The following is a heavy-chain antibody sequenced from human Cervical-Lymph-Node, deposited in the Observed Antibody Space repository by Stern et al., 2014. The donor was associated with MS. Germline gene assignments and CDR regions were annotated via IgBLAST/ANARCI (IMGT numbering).Heavy chain of an antibody. J-gene: IGHJ4*02. CDR1: AYSFNAHY. D-gene: IGHD2-8*02. Sequence: VQLVQSGAEVKKPGASVKVSCKGSAYSFNAHYLHWVRQAPGQGLEWMGWINPNTGATKYAQNFEGRLTMTRDTSITTAYMELSRLTSDDTAVYYCARGAPGAVDQTACYDYWGQGTLVTVSS. CDR3: ARGAPGAVDQTACYDY. V-gene: IGHV1-2*02. CDR2: INPNTGAT.